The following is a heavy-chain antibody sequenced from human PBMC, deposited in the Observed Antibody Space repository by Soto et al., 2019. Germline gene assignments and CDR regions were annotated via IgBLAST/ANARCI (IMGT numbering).Heavy chain of an antibody. CDR3: ARGQHYYDSSGDDYYFDY. D-gene: IGHD3-22*01. Sequence: EVQLVESGGGLVQPGGSLRLSCAASGFTFSSYWMHWVRQAPGKGLVWVSRINNDGSSTNYADSVKGRFTISRDNAKNTLYLQMNSLTAEDTAVYYCARGQHYYDSSGDDYYFDYWGQGTLVTVSS. V-gene: IGHV3-74*01. CDR2: INNDGSST. J-gene: IGHJ4*02. CDR1: GFTFSSYW.